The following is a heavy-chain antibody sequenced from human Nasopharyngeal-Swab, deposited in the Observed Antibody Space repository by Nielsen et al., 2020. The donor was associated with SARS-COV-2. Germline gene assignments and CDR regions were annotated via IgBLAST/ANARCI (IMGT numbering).Heavy chain of an antibody. Sequence: ASVKVSCKASGYTFSGFYMHWVRQAPGHGLEWMGRFSPNSGDTIYAQEFQGRVTMTRDTSISTAYMELSSLRSDDTAVYYCARCRGFGVDIRRYGMDVWGQGTTVIVSS. J-gene: IGHJ6*02. CDR1: GYTFSGFY. CDR3: ARCRGFGVDIRRYGMDV. CDR2: FSPNSGDT. V-gene: IGHV1-2*02. D-gene: IGHD3-3*01.